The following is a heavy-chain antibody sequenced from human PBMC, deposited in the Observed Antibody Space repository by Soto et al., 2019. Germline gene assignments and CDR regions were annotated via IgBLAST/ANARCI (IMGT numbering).Heavy chain of an antibody. Sequence: QVQLVQSGAEVKKPGASVKVSCKASGYTFTSYYMHWVRQAPGQGLEWMGIINPSGGGTSYAQKFQGRVTMTSDTSTSTVYMELSSMRSEDTAVYYYNRARCGGGRCYQVDYWGQGTLVTVSS. D-gene: IGHD2-15*01. V-gene: IGHV1-46*03. CDR3: NRARCGGGRCYQVDY. CDR1: GYTFTSYY. CDR2: INPSGGGT. J-gene: IGHJ4*02.